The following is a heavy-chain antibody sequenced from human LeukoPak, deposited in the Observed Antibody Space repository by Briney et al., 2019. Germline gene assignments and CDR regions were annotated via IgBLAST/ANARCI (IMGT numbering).Heavy chain of an antibody. CDR3: ARAWRDCSSTSCYFWFDP. CDR2: INAGNGNT. V-gene: IGHV1-3*01. Sequence: ASVKVSCKASGYTFTSYAMHWVRQAPGQRLEWMGWINAGNGNTKYSQKFQGRVPITRDTSASTAYMELSSLRSEDTAVYCCARAWRDCSSTSCYFWFDPWGQGTLVTVSS. CDR1: GYTFTSYA. D-gene: IGHD2-2*01. J-gene: IGHJ5*02.